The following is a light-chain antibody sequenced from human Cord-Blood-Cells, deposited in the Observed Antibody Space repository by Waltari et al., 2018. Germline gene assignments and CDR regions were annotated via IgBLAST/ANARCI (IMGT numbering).Light chain of an antibody. Sequence: SSELTQDPAVSVALGQTVRITCQGDSLRSYYASWYQQKPGQAPVLVIYGKNNRPSGIPDGFSGSSSGNTASLTITGAQAEDEADYYCNSRDSSGNHLWVFGGGTKLTVL. CDR1: SLRSYY. V-gene: IGLV3-19*01. J-gene: IGLJ3*02. CDR2: GKN. CDR3: NSRDSSGNHLWV.